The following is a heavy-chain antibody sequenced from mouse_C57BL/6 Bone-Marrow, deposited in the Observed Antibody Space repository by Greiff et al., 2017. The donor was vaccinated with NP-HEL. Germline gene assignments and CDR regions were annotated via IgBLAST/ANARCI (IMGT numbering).Heavy chain of an antibody. CDR1: GYTFTSYW. V-gene: IGHV1-64*01. D-gene: IGHD1-1*01. CDR2: IHPNSGST. CDR3: ARLITTVVAEGYYFDY. Sequence: VQLQQPGAELVKPGASVKLSCKASGYTFTSYWMHWVKQRPGQGLEWIGMIHPNSGSTNYNEKFKSKATLTVDKSSSTAYMQLSSLTSEDSAVYYCARLITTVVAEGYYFDYWGQGTTLTVSS. J-gene: IGHJ2*01.